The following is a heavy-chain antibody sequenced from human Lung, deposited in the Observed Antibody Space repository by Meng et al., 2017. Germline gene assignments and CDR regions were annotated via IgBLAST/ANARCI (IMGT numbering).Heavy chain of an antibody. Sequence: QVQLTKGGGGLLKPSETLSLTCVVSGGSFSDYYWSWIRQPPGKGLEWIGEINHSGSTNYNPSLESRATISVDTSQNNLSLKLSSVTAADSAVYYCARGPTTMAHDFDYWGQGTLVTVSS. V-gene: IGHV4-34*01. J-gene: IGHJ4*02. D-gene: IGHD4-11*01. CDR2: INHSGST. CDR1: GGSFSDYY. CDR3: ARGPTTMAHDFDY.